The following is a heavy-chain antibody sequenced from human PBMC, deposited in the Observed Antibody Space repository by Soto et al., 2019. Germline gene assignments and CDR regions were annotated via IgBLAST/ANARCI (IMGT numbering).Heavy chain of an antibody. CDR3: AESRYSSGLDAFDM. CDR1: GFIFNSYG. J-gene: IGHJ3*02. V-gene: IGHV3-30*18. Sequence: QVQLVESGGGVVQPGRSLRLSCAASGFIFNSYGMHWVRQAPGKGLEWVAVISYDGNNKYYADSVKGRFTISRDNSKNTLYLQMNSLRAEDTAVYYCAESRYSSGLDAFDMWGQGTMVTVSS. D-gene: IGHD6-19*01. CDR2: ISYDGNNK.